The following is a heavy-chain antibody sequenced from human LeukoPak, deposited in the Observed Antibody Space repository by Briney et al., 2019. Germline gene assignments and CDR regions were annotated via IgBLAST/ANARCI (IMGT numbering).Heavy chain of an antibody. Sequence: SETLSLTCAVYGGSFSGYYWSWIRQPPGKGLEWIGEINHSGSTNYNPSLKSRVTISVDTSKNQFSLQLSSVTAADTAVYYCARVGRSSWSRSFDYWGQGTLVTVSS. J-gene: IGHJ4*02. CDR1: GGSFSGYY. V-gene: IGHV4-34*01. CDR2: INHSGST. D-gene: IGHD6-13*01. CDR3: ARVGRSSWSRSFDY.